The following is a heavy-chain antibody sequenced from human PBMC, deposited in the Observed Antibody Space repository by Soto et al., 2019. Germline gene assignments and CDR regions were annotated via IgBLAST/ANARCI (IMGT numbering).Heavy chain of an antibody. CDR2: ISSSSSYI. D-gene: IGHD4-17*01. CDR3: ATTVTPLSATFYYFDY. V-gene: IGHV3-21*01. CDR1: GFTFSSYS. Sequence: GGSLRLSCAASGFTFSSYSMNWVRQAPGKGLEWVSSISSSSSYIYYADSVKGRFTISRDNAKNSLYLQMNSLRAEDTAVYYCATTVTPLSATFYYFDYWGQGTLVTVSS. J-gene: IGHJ4*02.